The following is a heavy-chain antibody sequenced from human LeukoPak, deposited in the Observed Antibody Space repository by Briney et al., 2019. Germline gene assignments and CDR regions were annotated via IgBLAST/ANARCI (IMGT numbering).Heavy chain of an antibody. D-gene: IGHD2-15*01. CDR1: GFTFTSYS. V-gene: IGHV3-21*01. CDR2: ISSSSSYI. Sequence: GGSLRLSCAASGFTFTSYSMNWVRQAPGKGLEWVSSISSSSSYIYYADSVKGRFTISRDNAKNSLFLQMNSLRAEDTALYYCAIDVCCSGGSCYPLPDYWGQGTLVTVSS. CDR3: AIDVCCSGGSCYPLPDY. J-gene: IGHJ4*02.